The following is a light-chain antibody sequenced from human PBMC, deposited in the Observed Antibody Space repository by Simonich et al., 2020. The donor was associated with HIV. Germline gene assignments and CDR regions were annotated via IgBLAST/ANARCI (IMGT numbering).Light chain of an antibody. CDR1: QSITTY. V-gene: IGKV1-39*01. Sequence: DIQMTQSPSSLSASVGDRVTITCRARQSITTYLNWYQQKQGKAPILLIYAASSLQSGVPSRFSGSGSGIDFTLTISSLQPEDFATYYCQQSYSTPLFTFGPGTKVDVK. CDR2: AAS. J-gene: IGKJ3*01. CDR3: QQSYSTPLFT.